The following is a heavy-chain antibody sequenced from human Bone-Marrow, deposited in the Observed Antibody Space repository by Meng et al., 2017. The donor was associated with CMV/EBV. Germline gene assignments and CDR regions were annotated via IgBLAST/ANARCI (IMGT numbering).Heavy chain of an antibody. J-gene: IGHJ5*02. V-gene: IGHV4-38-2*02. CDR2: IYHSGST. D-gene: IGHD2-2*01. CDR3: ARYTEYCSSTSCLNWFDP. CDR1: GYSISSGYY. Sequence: SETLSLTCTVSGYSISSGYYWGWIRQPPGKGLEWIGSIYHSGSTYYNPSLKSRVTISVDTSKNQFSLKLSSVTAADTAVYYCARYTEYCSSTSCLNWFDPWGQGTRVTVSS.